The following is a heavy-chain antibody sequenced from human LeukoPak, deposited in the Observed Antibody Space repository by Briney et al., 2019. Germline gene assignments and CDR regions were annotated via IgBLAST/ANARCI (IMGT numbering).Heavy chain of an antibody. CDR1: GIDFRASG. V-gene: IGHV3-30*02. D-gene: IGHD2-2*01. CDR3: AREGGTVVIGRFDY. Sequence: GGSLRLSCAASGIDFRASGMHWVRQAPGVGLEWVTFIQTDGRDKYYAASVAGRFTISRDNSKNTVYLNMNNLRPDDTALYYCAREGGTVVIGRFDYWGQGTLVTVSS. CDR2: IQTDGRDK. J-gene: IGHJ4*02.